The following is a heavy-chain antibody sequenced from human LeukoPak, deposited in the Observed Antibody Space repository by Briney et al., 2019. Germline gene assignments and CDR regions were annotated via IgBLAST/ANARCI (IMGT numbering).Heavy chain of an antibody. J-gene: IGHJ4*02. V-gene: IGHV3-30*14. CDR3: AGEGRGSNRSWYYDY. Sequence: PGRSLRLSCAASGFTFSSYAMHWVRQAPGKGLEWVAVISYDGSNKYYADSVKGRFTISRDNSKNTLYLQMNSLRAEDTAVYYCAGEGRGSNRSWYYDYWGQGTLVTVSS. D-gene: IGHD6-13*01. CDR1: GFTFSSYA. CDR2: ISYDGSNK.